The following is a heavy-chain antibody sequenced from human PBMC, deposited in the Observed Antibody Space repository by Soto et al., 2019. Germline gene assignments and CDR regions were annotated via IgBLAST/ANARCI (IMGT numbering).Heavy chain of an antibody. Sequence: SETWSLTFTVSVVSVRIYYGGGIGRPPGRGRGGIGYMYYGGTTNYNPPPKSRVTISVDTSKMQVSLKLSSVTAADTAVYFCARGTPSPLIVRSSRGPWFDPWGQGTLVTVSS. CDR2: MYYGGTT. CDR3: ARGTPSPLIVRSSRGPWFDP. J-gene: IGHJ5*02. V-gene: IGHV4-59*02. CDR1: VVSVRIYY. D-gene: IGHD2-15*01.